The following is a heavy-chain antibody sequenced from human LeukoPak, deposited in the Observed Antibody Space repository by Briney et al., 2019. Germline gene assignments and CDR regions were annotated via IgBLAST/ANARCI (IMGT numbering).Heavy chain of an antibody. CDR2: MNPNSGNT. D-gene: IGHD2-15*01. CDR3: ARGRHGCSGGSCYLLFRPRYYYYMDV. Sequence: ASVKVSCKASGYTFTSYDINWVRQATGQGLEWMGWMNPNSGNTGYAQKFQGRVTITRNTSISTAYMELSSLRSEDTAVYYCARGRHGCSGGSCYLLFRPRYYYYMDVWGKGTTVTVSS. V-gene: IGHV1-8*03. CDR1: GYTFTSYD. J-gene: IGHJ6*03.